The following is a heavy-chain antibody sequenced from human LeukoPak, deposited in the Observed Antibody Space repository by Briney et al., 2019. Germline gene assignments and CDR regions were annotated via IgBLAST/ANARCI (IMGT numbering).Heavy chain of an antibody. CDR3: ARVDYDSSGEFDY. D-gene: IGHD3-22*01. Sequence: ASVKVSCKASGGTFSSYAISWVRQAPGQGLEWMGWISVYSGHTNYAQKLQGRVTMTTDTSTSTAYMELRSLRSDDTAVYYCARVDYDSSGEFDYWGQGTLVTVSS. CDR1: GGTFSSYA. J-gene: IGHJ4*02. V-gene: IGHV1-18*01. CDR2: ISVYSGHT.